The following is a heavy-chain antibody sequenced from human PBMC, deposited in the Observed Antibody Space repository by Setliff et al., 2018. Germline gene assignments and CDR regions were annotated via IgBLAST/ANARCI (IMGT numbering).Heavy chain of an antibody. J-gene: IGHJ4*02. CDR2: IYYSGST. Sequence: PSETLSLTCTVSGGSISSSSYYWGWIRQPPGKGLEWIGSIYYSGSTYYNPSPKSRVTISVDTSKNQFSLKLSSVTAADTAVYYCARHRAGHIAALDYWGQGTLVTVS. D-gene: IGHD6-13*01. V-gene: IGHV4-39*01. CDR3: ARHRAGHIAALDY. CDR1: GGSISSSSYY.